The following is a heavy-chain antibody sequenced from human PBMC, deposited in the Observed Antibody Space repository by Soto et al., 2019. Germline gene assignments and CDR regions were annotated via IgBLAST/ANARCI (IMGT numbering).Heavy chain of an antibody. J-gene: IGHJ2*01. V-gene: IGHV1-3*01. Sequence: QVQLVQSGAEVKKPGASVKVSCKASGYTFTSYAMHWVRQAPGQRLEWMGWINAGNGNTKYSQKFQGRVTITRDTSASTAYMELSSLRSGDTAVYYCARGVAGIGGWYFDLWGRGTLVTVSS. CDR1: GYTFTSYA. CDR3: ARGVAGIGGWYFDL. D-gene: IGHD6-19*01. CDR2: INAGNGNT.